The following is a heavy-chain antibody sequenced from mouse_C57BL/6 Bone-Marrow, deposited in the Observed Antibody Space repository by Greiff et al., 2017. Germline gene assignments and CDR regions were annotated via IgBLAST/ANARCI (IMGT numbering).Heavy chain of an antibody. Sequence: QVQLQQSGAELVRPGASVTLSCKASGYTFTDYEMHWVKQTPVHGLEWIGAIDPETGGTAYNQKFKGKAILTADKSSSTAYMELRSLTSEDSAVYYCTRYDDGYSFDYWGQGTTLTVSS. CDR3: TRYDDGYSFDY. D-gene: IGHD2-3*01. CDR1: GYTFTDYE. CDR2: IDPETGGT. J-gene: IGHJ2*01. V-gene: IGHV1-15*01.